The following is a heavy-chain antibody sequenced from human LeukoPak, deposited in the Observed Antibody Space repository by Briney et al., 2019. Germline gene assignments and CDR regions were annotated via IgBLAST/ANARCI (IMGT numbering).Heavy chain of an antibody. D-gene: IGHD6-13*01. J-gene: IGHJ5*02. CDR1: GGTFSSYA. V-gene: IGHV1-69*13. CDR2: IIPIFGTA. CDR3: ARGVAAAATGWFDP. Sequence: GASVKVSCKASGGTFSSYAISWVRQPPGQGLEWMGGIIPIFGTANYAQKFQGRVTITADESTSTAYMELSSLRSEDTAVYYCARGVAAAATGWFDPWGQGTLVTVSS.